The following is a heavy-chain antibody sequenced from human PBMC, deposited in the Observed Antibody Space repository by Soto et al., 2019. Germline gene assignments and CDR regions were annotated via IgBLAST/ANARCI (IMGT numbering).Heavy chain of an antibody. V-gene: IGHV4-39*01. D-gene: IGHD3-3*02. Sequence: SETLSLTCTFSCGSIISSTYSWGWIRQSPGKGLEWIASNFSGTTYHNPSLKSRVSISADTSKKQLSLKLSSVTAADTAVYYCAQLAVPPSYYAMDVWGQGTTVTVSS. CDR2: NFSGTT. CDR1: CGSIISSTYS. J-gene: IGHJ6*02. CDR3: AQLAVPPSYYAMDV.